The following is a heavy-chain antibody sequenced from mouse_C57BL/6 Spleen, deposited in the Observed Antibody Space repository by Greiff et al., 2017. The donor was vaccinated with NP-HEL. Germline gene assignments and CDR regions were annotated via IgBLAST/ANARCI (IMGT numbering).Heavy chain of an antibody. J-gene: IGHJ4*01. D-gene: IGHD1-2*01. V-gene: IGHV1-54*01. CDR1: GYAFTNYL. Sequence: QVQLQQSGAELVRPGTSVKVSCKASGYAFTNYLIEWVKQRPGQGLEWIGVINPGSGGTNYNEKFKGKATLTADKSSSTAYMQLSSLTSEDSAVHFCTRTALPYYAMDYWGQGTSVTVSS. CDR2: INPGSGGT. CDR3: TRTALPYYAMDY.